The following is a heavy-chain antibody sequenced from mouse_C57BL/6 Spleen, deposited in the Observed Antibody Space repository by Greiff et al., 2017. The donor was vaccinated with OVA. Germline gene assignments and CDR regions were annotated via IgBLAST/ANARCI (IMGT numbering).Heavy chain of an antibody. J-gene: IGHJ1*03. V-gene: IGHV5-17*01. CDR3: ARLYYYGSSGYFDV. D-gene: IGHD1-1*01. Sequence: EVKLVESGGGLVKPGGSLKLSCAASGFTFSDYGMHWVRQAPEKGLEWVAYISSGSSTIYYADTVKGRFTLSRDNAKNTLFLQMTSLRSEDTAMYYCARLYYYGSSGYFDVWGTGTTVTVSS. CDR1: GFTFSDYG. CDR2: ISSGSSTI.